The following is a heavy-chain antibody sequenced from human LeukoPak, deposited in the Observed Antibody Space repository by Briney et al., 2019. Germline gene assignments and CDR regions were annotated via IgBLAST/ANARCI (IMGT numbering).Heavy chain of an antibody. CDR2: ISYDGSNK. Sequence: GRSLRLSCAASGFTFSSYAMHWVRQAPGKGLEWVAVISYDGSNKYYADSVKGRFTISRDNSKNTLYLQMNSLRAEDTAVYYCARDRAPDIVATITLIWDYWGQGTLVTVSS. V-gene: IGHV3-30-3*01. D-gene: IGHD5-12*01. CDR1: GFTFSSYA. J-gene: IGHJ4*02. CDR3: ARDRAPDIVATITLIWDY.